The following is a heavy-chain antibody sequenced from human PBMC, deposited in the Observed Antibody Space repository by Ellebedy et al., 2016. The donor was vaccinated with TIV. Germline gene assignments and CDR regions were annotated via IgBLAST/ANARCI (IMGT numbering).Heavy chain of an antibody. CDR1: GYTFTSYG. D-gene: IGHD3-10*01. Sequence: ASVKVSXKASGYTFTSYGISWVRQAPGQGLEWMGWISAYNGNTNYAQKLQGRVTMTTDTSTSTAYMELRSLRSDDTAVYYCAREASPITMVRGVITSHYYYGMDVWGQGTTVTVSS. J-gene: IGHJ6*02. CDR2: ISAYNGNT. V-gene: IGHV1-18*01. CDR3: AREASPITMVRGVITSHYYYGMDV.